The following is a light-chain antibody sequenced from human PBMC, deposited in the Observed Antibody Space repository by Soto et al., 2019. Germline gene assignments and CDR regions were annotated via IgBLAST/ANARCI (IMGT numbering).Light chain of an antibody. CDR1: QSVSSN. CDR2: GAS. Sequence: EIVMTHSPATLSVSPWEIATLSCRASQSVSSNLAWYQQKPGQAPRLLIYGASTRATGIPARFSGSGSGTEFTLIISSLQSEDYAVYYCHQYNNWPPWTFGQGTKVDIK. J-gene: IGKJ1*01. CDR3: HQYNNWPPWT. V-gene: IGKV3-15*01.